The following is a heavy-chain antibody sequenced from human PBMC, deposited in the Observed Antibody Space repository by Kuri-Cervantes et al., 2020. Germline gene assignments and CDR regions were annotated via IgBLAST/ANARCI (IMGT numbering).Heavy chain of an antibody. CDR1: GYTFTKYG. CDR3: ARGSLGSGWYKPDY. J-gene: IGHJ4*02. V-gene: IGHV1-18*01. Sequence: ASVKVSCKASGYTFTKYGISWVRQAPGQGLEWMGWISAFNGNTDYAQELQGRVTMTTDTSTSTAYMELRSLRSDDTAVYYCARGSLGSGWYKPDYWGQGTLVTVSS. CDR2: ISAFNGNT. D-gene: IGHD6-19*01.